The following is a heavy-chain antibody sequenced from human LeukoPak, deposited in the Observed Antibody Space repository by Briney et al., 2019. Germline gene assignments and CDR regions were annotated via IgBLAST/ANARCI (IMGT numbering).Heavy chain of an antibody. CDR3: ARGPRDFWSGYTTLDY. D-gene: IGHD3-3*01. Sequence: GRSLRLSCAASGFTFDDYAMHWVRQAPGKGLEWVSGISWNSGSIGYADSVKGRFTISRDNAKNSLYLQMNSLRAEDTAVYYCARGPRDFWSGYTTLDYWGQGTLVTVSS. V-gene: IGHV3-9*01. J-gene: IGHJ4*02. CDR2: ISWNSGSI. CDR1: GFTFDDYA.